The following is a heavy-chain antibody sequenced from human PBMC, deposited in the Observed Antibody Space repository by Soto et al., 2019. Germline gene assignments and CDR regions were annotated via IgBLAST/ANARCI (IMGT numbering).Heavy chain of an antibody. CDR3: ARMPAKLTTF. J-gene: IGHJ4*02. CDR2: ISYHGSNK. D-gene: IGHD4-17*01. Sequence: GGSLRLSCAASGFTFSSYAMHWVRQAPGKGLEWVAVISYHGSNKYYADSVKGRFTISRDNSKNTLYLQMNSLRAEDTAVYYCARMPAKLTTFWGQGTLVTVSS. CDR1: GFTFSSYA. V-gene: IGHV3-30-3*01.